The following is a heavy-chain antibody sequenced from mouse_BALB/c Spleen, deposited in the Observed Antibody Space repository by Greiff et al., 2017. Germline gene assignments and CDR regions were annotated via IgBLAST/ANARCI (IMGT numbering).Heavy chain of an antibody. Sequence: EVKLMESGGGLVQPGGSLKLSCAASGFTFSSYGMSWVRQTPDKRLELVATINSNGGSTYYPDSVKGRFTISRDNAKNTLYLQMSSLKSEDTAMYYCATGIWDYWGQGTSVTVSS. CDR1: GFTFSSYG. CDR3: ATGIWDY. J-gene: IGHJ4*01. V-gene: IGHV5-6-3*01. D-gene: IGHD4-1*01. CDR2: INSNGGST.